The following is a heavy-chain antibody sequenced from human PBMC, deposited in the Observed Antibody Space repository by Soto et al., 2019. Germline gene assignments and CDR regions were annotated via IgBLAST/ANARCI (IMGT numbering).Heavy chain of an antibody. CDR3: ARHYGSGRYYYYYGMDV. CDR1: GGSISSSSYY. J-gene: IGHJ6*02. V-gene: IGHV4-39*01. CDR2: IYYSGST. D-gene: IGHD3-10*01. Sequence: SETLSLTCTVSGGSISSSSYYWGWIRQPPGKGLEWIGSIYYSGSTYYNPSLKSRVTIPVDMSKNQFSLKLSSVTAADTAVYYCARHYGSGRYYYYYGMDVWGQGTTVTVS.